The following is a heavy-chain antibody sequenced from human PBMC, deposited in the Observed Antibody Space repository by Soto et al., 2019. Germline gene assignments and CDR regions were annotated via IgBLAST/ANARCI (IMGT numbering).Heavy chain of an antibody. CDR2: ISYDGSNK. D-gene: IGHD3-10*01. CDR3: AKYRVLWFGALRYYSYGMDV. V-gene: IGHV3-30*18. Sequence: QVQLVESGGGVVQPGRSLRLSCAASGFTFSSYGMHWVRQAPGKGLEWVEVISYDGSNKYYGDSVKGRFTISRDNSKNPLYLQMTSLRAEDTAVYYCAKYRVLWFGALRYYSYGMDVWGQGTTVTVSS. J-gene: IGHJ6*02. CDR1: GFTFSSYG.